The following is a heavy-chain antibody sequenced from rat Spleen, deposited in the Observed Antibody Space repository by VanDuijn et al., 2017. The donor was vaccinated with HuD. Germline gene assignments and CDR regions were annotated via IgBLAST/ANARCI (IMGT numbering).Heavy chain of an antibody. V-gene: IGHV2-43*01. J-gene: IGHJ2*01. Sequence: QVQLKESGPGLVQPSQTLSLTCTVSGFSLTRDHISWVRQPPGKGLEWIAAISSGGITYYNSALKSRLSISRDTSKSQVFLKMNTLQTEDTAIYYCTRDRLGAGFDYWGQGVMVTVSS. CDR3: TRDRLGAGFDY. D-gene: IGHD5-1*01. CDR2: ISSGGIT. CDR1: GFSLTRDH.